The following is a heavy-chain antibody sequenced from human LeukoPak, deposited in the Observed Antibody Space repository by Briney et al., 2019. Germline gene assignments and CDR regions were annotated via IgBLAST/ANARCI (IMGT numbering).Heavy chain of an antibody. D-gene: IGHD3-22*01. CDR1: GFTFSSYA. Sequence: GGSLRLSCAASGFTFSSYAMSWVRQAPGKGLEWVSYISSSGSTIYYADSVKGRFTISRDNAKNSLYLQMNSLRAEDTAVYYCARDGFSGFYYYDSSKAEYFQHWGQGTLVTVSS. V-gene: IGHV3-48*04. CDR3: ARDGFSGFYYYDSSKAEYFQH. J-gene: IGHJ1*01. CDR2: ISSSGSTI.